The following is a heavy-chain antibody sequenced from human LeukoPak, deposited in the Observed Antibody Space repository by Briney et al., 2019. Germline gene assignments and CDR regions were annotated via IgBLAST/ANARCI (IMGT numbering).Heavy chain of an antibody. CDR1: GYTFTGYY. D-gene: IGHD3-10*01. V-gene: IGHV1-2*02. J-gene: IGHJ4*02. Sequence: ASVKVSCKASGYTFTGYYIHWVRQAPGQGLEWMGWINPNSGGTNYAQRLQGRVTMTRDTPISTAYMELSRLRSDDTAVYYCARDYGPYYFDYWGQGTLVTVSS. CDR2: INPNSGGT. CDR3: ARDYGPYYFDY.